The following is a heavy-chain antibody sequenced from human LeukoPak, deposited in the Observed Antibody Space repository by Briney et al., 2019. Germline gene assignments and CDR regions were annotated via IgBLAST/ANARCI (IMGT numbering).Heavy chain of an antibody. CDR3: ASGNWNYDY. D-gene: IGHD1-7*01. J-gene: IGHJ4*02. V-gene: IGHV4-34*01. Sequence: SETLSPTCAVYGGSFSGYYWSWIRQPPGKGLEWIGEINHSGSTNYNPSLKSRVTVSVDTSKNQFSLKLSSVTAADTAVYYCASGNWNYDYWGQGTLVTVSS. CDR2: INHSGST. CDR1: GGSFSGYY.